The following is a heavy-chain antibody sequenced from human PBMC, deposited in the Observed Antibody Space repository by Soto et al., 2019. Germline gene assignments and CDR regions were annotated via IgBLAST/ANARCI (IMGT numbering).Heavy chain of an antibody. Sequence: GASVKVSCKVSGYTLTELSMHWVRQAPGKGLEWMGGFDPEDGETIYAQKFQGRVTMTEDTSTGTAYMELSSLRSEDTAVYYCAISSSWFMYYFDYWGQGTLVTVSS. V-gene: IGHV1-24*01. D-gene: IGHD6-13*01. CDR2: FDPEDGET. CDR1: GYTLTELS. CDR3: AISSSWFMYYFDY. J-gene: IGHJ4*02.